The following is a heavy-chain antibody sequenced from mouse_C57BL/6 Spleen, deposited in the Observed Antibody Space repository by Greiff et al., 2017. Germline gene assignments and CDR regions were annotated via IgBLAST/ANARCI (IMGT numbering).Heavy chain of an antibody. D-gene: IGHD2-4*01. J-gene: IGHJ4*01. CDR1: GFTFSDYG. CDR2: ISSGSSTI. V-gene: IGHV5-17*01. CDR3: ARGGEDYDYGIGPMDY. Sequence: EVQLVESGGGLVKPGGSLKLSCAASGFTFSDYGMHWVRQAPEKGLEWVAYISSGSSTIYYADTVKGRFTISRDNAKNTLFLQMTSLRSEDTAMYYCARGGEDYDYGIGPMDYWGQGTSVTVSS.